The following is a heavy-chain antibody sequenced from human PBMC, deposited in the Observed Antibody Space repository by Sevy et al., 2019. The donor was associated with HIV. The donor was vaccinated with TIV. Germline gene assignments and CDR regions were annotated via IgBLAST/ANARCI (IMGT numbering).Heavy chain of an antibody. Sequence: GGSLRLSCAASGFTFSSYWMSWVRQAPGKGLEWVANIKQDGSEKYYVDSVKGRFTISRDNAKNSLYLQMNSLRAEDTAVYYCARDQPLLWFGELLMGGFDYWGQRTLVTVSS. CDR2: IKQDGSEK. V-gene: IGHV3-7*01. CDR1: GFTFSSYW. J-gene: IGHJ4*02. D-gene: IGHD3-10*01. CDR3: ARDQPLLWFGELLMGGFDY.